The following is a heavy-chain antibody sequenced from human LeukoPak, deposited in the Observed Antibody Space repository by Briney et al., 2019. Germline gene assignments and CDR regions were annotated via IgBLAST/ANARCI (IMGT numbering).Heavy chain of an antibody. CDR1: GYNFLTFW. CDR2: IYPGDSDT. CDR3: ARLLDYDSTYYYMEV. J-gene: IGHJ6*03. V-gene: IGHV5-51*01. Sequence: GESLKISCDTSGYNFLTFWIAWVRQMPGKGLEWMGVIYPGDSDTRYSPSFQGQVSISVDTSLSTAYLQWRSLRAADTAMYYCARLLDYDSTYYYMEVWGIGTSVIVS. D-gene: IGHD4-17*01.